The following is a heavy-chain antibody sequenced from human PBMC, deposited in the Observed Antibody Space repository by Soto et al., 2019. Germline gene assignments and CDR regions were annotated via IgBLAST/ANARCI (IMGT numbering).Heavy chain of an antibody. D-gene: IGHD6-19*01. CDR2: IYYSGST. J-gene: IGHJ4*02. Sequence: SETLSLTCTVSGGSISSSSYYWGWIRQPPGKGLEWIGSIYYSGSTYYNPSLKSRVTISVDTSKNQFSLKLSSVTAADTAVYYCARLYSSGLIDYWGQGTPVPVYS. V-gene: IGHV4-39*01. CDR1: GGSISSSSYY. CDR3: ARLYSSGLIDY.